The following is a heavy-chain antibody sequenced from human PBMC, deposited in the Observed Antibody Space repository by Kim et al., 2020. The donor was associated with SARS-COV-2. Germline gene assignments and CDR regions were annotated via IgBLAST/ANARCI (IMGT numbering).Heavy chain of an antibody. CDR2: ISWNRGSI. CDR3: AKDMVAVAGPFDY. D-gene: IGHD6-19*01. Sequence: GGSLRLSCAASGFTFDDYAMHWVRQVPGKGLEWVSGISWNRGSIDQADSVKGRFTISRDNAKNSLYLQMNSLRAEDTALYYCAKDMVAVAGPFDYWGQGTLVTVSS. J-gene: IGHJ4*02. V-gene: IGHV3-9*01. CDR1: GFTFDDYA.